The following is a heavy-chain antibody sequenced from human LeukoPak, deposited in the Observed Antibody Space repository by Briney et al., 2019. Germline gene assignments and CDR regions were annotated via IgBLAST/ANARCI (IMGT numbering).Heavy chain of an antibody. D-gene: IGHD3-10*01. CDR3: ARALWFGETFPAY. CDR1: GLTISSYS. CDR2: ISSSSSTI. V-gene: IGHV3-48*01. J-gene: IGHJ4*02. Sequence: GGSLRLSCAASGLTISSYSMNWVRQAPGEGLQWVSYISSSSSTIYYADSVKGRFTISRDNAKNSLYLQMNSLRAEDTAVYYCARALWFGETFPAYWGQGTLVTVSS.